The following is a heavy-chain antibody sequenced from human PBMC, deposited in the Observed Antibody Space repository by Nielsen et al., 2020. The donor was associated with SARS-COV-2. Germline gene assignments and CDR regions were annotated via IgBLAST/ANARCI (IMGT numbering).Heavy chain of an antibody. CDR2: IWYDGSNQ. CDR1: GFTFSHYA. Sequence: GESLKISCAASGFTFSHYAMQWVRQAPGKGLEWVAVIWYDGSNQYYGDSVKGRFTITRDDSKNTLYLQMNSLRVEDTAVYYCARGGSVTGTTSLDYWGQGTLVTVSS. V-gene: IGHV3-33*01. D-gene: IGHD7-27*01. CDR3: ARGGSVTGTTSLDY. J-gene: IGHJ4*02.